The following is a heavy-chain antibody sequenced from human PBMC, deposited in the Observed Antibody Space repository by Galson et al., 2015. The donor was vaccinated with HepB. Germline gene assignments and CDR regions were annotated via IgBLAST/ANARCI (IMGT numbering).Heavy chain of an antibody. J-gene: IGHJ4*02. Sequence: SVKVSCKASGYTFSIFGISWVRQAPGQGLEWMGRISATLGIPDYAQKFQGRVTITTDESTSTAYMELRSLIFEDTAVYYCARVARGDRYRALDYWGQGLLV. CDR3: ARVARGDRYRALDY. D-gene: IGHD4-11*01. CDR2: ISATLGIP. CDR1: GYTFSIFG. V-gene: IGHV1-69*10.